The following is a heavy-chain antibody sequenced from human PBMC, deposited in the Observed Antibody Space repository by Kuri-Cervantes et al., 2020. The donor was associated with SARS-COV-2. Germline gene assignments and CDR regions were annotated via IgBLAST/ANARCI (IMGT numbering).Heavy chain of an antibody. V-gene: IGHV3-13*01. CDR3: AKGQAGGGSFDY. CDR1: GFIFSSYD. Sequence: GGSLRLSCAASGFIFSSYDMHWVRQATGKGLEWVSAIGTAGDTYYPGSVKGRFTISRDNSKNTLYLQMNSLRAEDTAVYYCAKGQAGGGSFDYWGQGTLVTVSS. CDR2: IGTAGDT. J-gene: IGHJ4*02. D-gene: IGHD3-10*01.